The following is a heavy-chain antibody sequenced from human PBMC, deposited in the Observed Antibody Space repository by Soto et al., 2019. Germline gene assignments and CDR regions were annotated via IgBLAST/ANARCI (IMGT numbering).Heavy chain of an antibody. D-gene: IGHD3-10*01. J-gene: IGHJ5*02. CDR1: AFTFSDAA. Sequence: EVQLLESGGGLVQPGESLTVSCAASAFTFSDAAMSWVRQAPGKGLQWVALISYSGDNTYYADSVKGRFTISRDNSRDTLFLQMNSLRAKDTALYYCVKDIEISAWGPGTLVTVSS. CDR3: VKDIEISA. V-gene: IGHV3-23*01. CDR2: ISYSGDNT.